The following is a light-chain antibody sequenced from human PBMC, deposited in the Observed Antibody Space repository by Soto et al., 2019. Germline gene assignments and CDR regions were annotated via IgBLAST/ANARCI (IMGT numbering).Light chain of an antibody. CDR2: GNS. Sequence: QAVVTQPPSVSGAPGQTVTISCTGSSSNIGAGYDVHWYQQLPGTAPKLLIYGNSDRPSGVPDRFSGSKSGTSASLAITGPEGGDGADNNRHSYNTTRGGVVSGGGTKLT. V-gene: IGLV1-40*01. J-gene: IGLJ2*01. CDR1: SSNIGAGYD. CDR3: HSYNTTRGGVV.